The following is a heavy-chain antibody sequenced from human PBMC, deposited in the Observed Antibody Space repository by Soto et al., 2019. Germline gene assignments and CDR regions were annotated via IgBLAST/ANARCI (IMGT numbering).Heavy chain of an antibody. CDR1: GGSISSGGYS. Sequence: QLQLEESGSGLVKPSQTLSLTCAVSGGSISSGGYSWNWIRQPPGKGLEWIGYIYHTGSTYYNPSLKSRVTISVDRSKNQFSLKLSSVTAADTAVYYCASRNWGSSAFDIWGQGTMVTVSS. J-gene: IGHJ3*02. CDR2: IYHTGST. CDR3: ASRNWGSSAFDI. V-gene: IGHV4-30-2*01. D-gene: IGHD7-27*01.